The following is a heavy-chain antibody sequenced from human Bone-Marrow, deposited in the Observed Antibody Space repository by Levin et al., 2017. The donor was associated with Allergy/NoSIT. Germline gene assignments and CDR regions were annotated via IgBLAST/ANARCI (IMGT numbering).Heavy chain of an antibody. V-gene: IGHV3-23*01. CDR3: AKDISSSWSTGDLDY. D-gene: IGHD6-6*01. CDR1: GFPFRSSA. J-gene: IGHJ4*02. CDR2: IRGSGVGT. Sequence: LSLTCAASGFPFRSSAMSWVRQAPGKGLEWVSGIRGSGVGTYYADSVKGRFPISRDNSKNTLYLQMKSLRAEDTAVYYCAKDISSSWSTGDLDYWGQGTQVTVSS.